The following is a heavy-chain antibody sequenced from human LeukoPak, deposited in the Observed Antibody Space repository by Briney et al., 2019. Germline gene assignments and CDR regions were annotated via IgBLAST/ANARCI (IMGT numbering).Heavy chain of an antibody. V-gene: IGHV4-34*01. CDR1: GGSFSGYY. CDR3: ARGHVQQQLGRYDMDV. D-gene: IGHD6-13*01. Sequence: SETLSLTCAVYGGSFSGYYWSWIRQPPGKGLEWIGEINHSGSTNYNPSLKSRVTISVDTSKNQFSLKLSSVTAADTAVYYCARGHVQQQLGRYDMDVWGQGTTVTVSS. CDR2: INHSGST. J-gene: IGHJ6*02.